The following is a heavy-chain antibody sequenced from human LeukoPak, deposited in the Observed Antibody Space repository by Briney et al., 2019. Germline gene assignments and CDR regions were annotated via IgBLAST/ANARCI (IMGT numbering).Heavy chain of an antibody. CDR2: VHYSGST. D-gene: IGHD2-21*01. CDR3: ARQAGVAGLEY. CDR1: GGSFSNYY. V-gene: IGHV4-59*01. Sequence: PSETLSLTCTVSGGSFSNYYWSWVRQFPGKGLEWIGCVHYSGSTKYNPSLKSRVTISIDTSKNQFSLKVTSVTAADTAVYFCARQAGVAGLEYWGQGTLVTVSS. J-gene: IGHJ4*02.